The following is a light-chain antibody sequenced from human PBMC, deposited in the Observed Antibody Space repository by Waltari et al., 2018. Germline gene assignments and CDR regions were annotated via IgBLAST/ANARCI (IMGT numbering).Light chain of an antibody. CDR1: QSVSSY. V-gene: IGKV3-11*01. CDR2: DAS. Sequence: EIVLTQSPATLSLSPGERATLSCRASQSVSSYLAWYQQKPGQAPRLPIHDASNRATGIPARFSGSGSGTDFTLTISSLEPEDFAVYYCQQRSNWPLTFGGGTKVEIK. CDR3: QQRSNWPLT. J-gene: IGKJ4*01.